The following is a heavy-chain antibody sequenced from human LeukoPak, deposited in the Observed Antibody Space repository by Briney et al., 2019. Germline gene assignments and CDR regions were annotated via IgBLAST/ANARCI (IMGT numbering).Heavy chain of an antibody. J-gene: IGHJ4*02. CDR2: IWYDGSNQ. CDR3: ARTPTVRGATRGYLDQ. Sequence: GRSLRLSCAASGFTLRTYGMHWVRQAPGKGLEWVAGIWYDGSNQYYPPAAKGRFTISRDNAQNSVFLQMNSLRAEDTAVYYCARTPTVRGATRGYLDQWGQGTLVTVSS. D-gene: IGHD3-10*01. CDR1: GFTLRTYG. V-gene: IGHV3-33*02.